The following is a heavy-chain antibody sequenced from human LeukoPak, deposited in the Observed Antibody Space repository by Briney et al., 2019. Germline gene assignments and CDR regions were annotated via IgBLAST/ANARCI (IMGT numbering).Heavy chain of an antibody. Sequence: RPGGSLRLSCAASGFTFDDYGMSWVRQAPGKGLEWVSGINWNGGGTGYADSVKGRFIISRDNAKNSLYLQMNSLRAEDMALYFCAKEAFSSSWYYFDFWGQGTLVTFSS. CDR2: INWNGGGT. CDR3: AKEAFSSSWYYFDF. D-gene: IGHD6-13*01. CDR1: GFTFDDYG. J-gene: IGHJ4*02. V-gene: IGHV3-20*04.